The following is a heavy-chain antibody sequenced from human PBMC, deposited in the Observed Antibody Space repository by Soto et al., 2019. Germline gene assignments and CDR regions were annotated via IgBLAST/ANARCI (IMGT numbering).Heavy chain of an antibody. CDR3: ARQVTLAGGASIANYYYYGMDV. J-gene: IGHJ6*02. V-gene: IGHV4-31*03. Sequence: SETLSLTCTVSGGSVSSGSYYWSWSRQHPGKGLEWIGYIYYTGSTDYNPSLKSRVTISLDTSKNQFSLKLSSVTPADTAVYYCARQVTLAGGASIANYYYYGMDVWGQGTMVTVSS. CDR2: IYYTGST. CDR1: GGSVSSGSYY. D-gene: IGHD1-26*01.